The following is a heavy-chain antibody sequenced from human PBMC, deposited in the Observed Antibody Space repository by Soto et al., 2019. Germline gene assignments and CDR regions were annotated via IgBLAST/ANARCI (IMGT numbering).Heavy chain of an antibody. Sequence: SETLSLTCTVSGGSISSNSYYWGWIRQPPGKGLEWIGSIYYSGSTYYNPSLKSRVTISVDTSKNQFSLKLSSVTAADTAVYYCAIYDSSGSRGFQHWGQGTLVTVSS. CDR1: GGSISSNSYY. CDR2: IYYSGST. D-gene: IGHD3-22*01. V-gene: IGHV4-39*07. CDR3: AIYDSSGSRGFQH. J-gene: IGHJ1*01.